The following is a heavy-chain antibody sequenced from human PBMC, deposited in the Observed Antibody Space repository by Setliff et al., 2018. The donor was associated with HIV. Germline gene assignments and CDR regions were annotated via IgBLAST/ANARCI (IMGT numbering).Heavy chain of an antibody. V-gene: IGHV4-39*01. D-gene: IGHD2-15*01. CDR3: ARRPIKGYGPFDS. J-gene: IGHJ4*02. CDR1: GGSISSSSHH. Sequence: KASETLSLTCTVSGGSISSSSHHWSWIRQTPGKGLEWIGSIYYSGNSYYNPSLKSRVAMSVDTSRNQFSLKLTSVTAADTAVYYCARRPIKGYGPFDSWGPGTLVTVSS. CDR2: IYYSGNS.